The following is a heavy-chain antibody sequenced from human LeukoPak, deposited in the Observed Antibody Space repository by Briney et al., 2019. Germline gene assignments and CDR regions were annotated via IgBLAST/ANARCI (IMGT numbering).Heavy chain of an antibody. V-gene: IGHV3-23*01. CDR1: RFTFSSYG. CDR3: ASSGRFGELSFDY. J-gene: IGHJ4*02. Sequence: GGSLRLSCAASRFTFSSYGMSWVRQAPGKGLEWVSAISGSGGSTYYADSVKGRFTISRDNSKNTLYLQMNSLRAEGTAVYYCASSGRFGELSFDYWGQGTLVTVSS. CDR2: ISGSGGST. D-gene: IGHD3-10*01.